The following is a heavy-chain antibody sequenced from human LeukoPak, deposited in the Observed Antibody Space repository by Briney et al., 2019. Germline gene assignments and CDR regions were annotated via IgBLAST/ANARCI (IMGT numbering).Heavy chain of an antibody. CDR1: GFTFSSYS. V-gene: IGHV3-21*01. CDR2: ISSSSSYI. Sequence: ESGGSLRLSCAASGFTFSSYSMNWVRQAPGKGLEWVSSISSSSSYIYYADSVKGRFTISRDNAKTSLYLQMNSLRAEDTAVYYCARGSGYSYGFTGRERTKSRLDYWGQGTLFTVSS. D-gene: IGHD5-18*01. CDR3: ARGSGYSYGFTGRERTKSRLDY. J-gene: IGHJ4*02.